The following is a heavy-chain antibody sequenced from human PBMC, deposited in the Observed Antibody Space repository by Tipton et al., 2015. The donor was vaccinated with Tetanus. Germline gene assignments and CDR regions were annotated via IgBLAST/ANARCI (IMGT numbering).Heavy chain of an antibody. CDR3: AIDDGSSWYSFDY. CDR1: GLTFQNAW. Sequence: SLRLSCVMSGLTFQNAWMTWVRQAPGKGLEWVGRIKTKRDGGTTDYAVPVKGRFTISSDDSKNTLYLQRNRLKTEDTAVYYCAIDDGSSWYSFDYWGQGTLVTVSS. CDR2: IKTKRDGGTT. J-gene: IGHJ4*02. V-gene: IGHV3-15*01. D-gene: IGHD6-13*01.